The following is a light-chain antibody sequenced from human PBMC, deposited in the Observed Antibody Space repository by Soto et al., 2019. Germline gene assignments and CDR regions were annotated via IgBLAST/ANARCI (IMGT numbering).Light chain of an antibody. CDR3: TSFAGINNFVV. Sequence: QSVLTQPPSASGSPGQSVTISCTGTSSDAGGYNYVSWYQQHPGKAPKLMIFEVNKRPSGVPDRFSGSKSGNTASLTVSGLQAEDEADYYCTSFAGINNFVVFGGGTKVTVL. V-gene: IGLV2-8*01. CDR1: SSDAGGYNY. J-gene: IGLJ2*01. CDR2: EVN.